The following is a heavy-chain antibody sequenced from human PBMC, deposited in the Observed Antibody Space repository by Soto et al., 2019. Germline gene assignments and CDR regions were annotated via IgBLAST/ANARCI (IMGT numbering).Heavy chain of an antibody. CDR3: ERGYCSSTSCYTHYYGIDV. CDR1: GFTFSSYA. Sequence: VGSLRLSCAASGFTFSSYAMNWVRQAPGKGLEWVAVISDDGSNKYYADSVKGRFTISRDYSKNTLYLQMNSLRAEDTAVYSCERGYCSSTSCYTHYYGIDVWGQGTTVTVSS. J-gene: IGHJ6*02. CDR2: ISDDGSNK. V-gene: IGHV3-30-3*01. D-gene: IGHD2-2*02.